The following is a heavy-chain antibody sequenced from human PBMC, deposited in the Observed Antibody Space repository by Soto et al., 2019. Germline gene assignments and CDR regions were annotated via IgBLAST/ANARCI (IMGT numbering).Heavy chain of an antibody. J-gene: IGHJ6*02. D-gene: IGHD1-20*01. CDR3: AKDNADNYASGPTPTGYHYCMDG. V-gene: IGHV3-30*18. CDR2: ISYDGSNK. CDR1: LFSFSDCG. Sequence: PVGSLRLSCAASLFSFSDCGMHRVRHSPGKWPEWVAVISYDGSNKYYADSVKGRFTISRDNSKNTLYLQMDTLRAEDTALYYCAKDNADNYASGPTPTGYHYCMDGCGQGTTVTVSS.